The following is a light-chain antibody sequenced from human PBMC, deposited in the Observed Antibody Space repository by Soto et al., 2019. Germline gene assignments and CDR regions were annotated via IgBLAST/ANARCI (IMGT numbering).Light chain of an antibody. CDR3: QQGNSFPLT. CDR1: QGISNW. CDR2: IVS. V-gene: IGKV1-12*01. Sequence: DIQMTQSPSSGSASVGERVTITCRASQGISNWLAWYQQKPGKAPKVLVSIVSSLQSGVPSRFSGSRSETDFTLTITSLQPEDSATYYCQQGNSFPLTFGGGTKVDI. J-gene: IGKJ4*01.